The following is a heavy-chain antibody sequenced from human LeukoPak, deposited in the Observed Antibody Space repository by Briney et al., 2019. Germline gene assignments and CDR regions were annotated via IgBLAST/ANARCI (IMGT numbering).Heavy chain of an antibody. Sequence: ASVKVSCKASGYTFTSYGISWVRQAPGQGLEWMGWISAYNGNTNYAQKLQGRVTMTTDTSTSTAYVELRSLRSDDTAVYYCARPDYGSGSYYTYWGQGTLVTVSS. D-gene: IGHD3-10*01. J-gene: IGHJ4*02. CDR1: GYTFTSYG. CDR2: ISAYNGNT. CDR3: ARPDYGSGSYYTY. V-gene: IGHV1-18*01.